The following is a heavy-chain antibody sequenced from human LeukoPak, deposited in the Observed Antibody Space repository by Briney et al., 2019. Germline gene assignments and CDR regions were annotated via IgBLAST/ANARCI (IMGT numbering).Heavy chain of an antibody. J-gene: IGHJ4*02. V-gene: IGHV1-69*04. CDR2: IIPILGIA. CDR3: ARVFTSGYDNPQACFDY. CDR1: GGTFSSYA. Sequence: ASVKVSCKASGGTFSSYAISWVRQAPGQGLEWMGRIIPILGIANYAQKFQGRVTITADKSTSTAYMELSSLRSEDTAVYYCARVFTSGYDNPQACFDYWGQGTLVTVSS. D-gene: IGHD5-12*01.